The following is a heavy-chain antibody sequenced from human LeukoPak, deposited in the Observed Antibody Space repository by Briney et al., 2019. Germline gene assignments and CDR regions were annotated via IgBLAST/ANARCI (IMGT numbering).Heavy chain of an antibody. J-gene: IGHJ5*02. V-gene: IGHV3-53*01. D-gene: IGHD2-8*01. CDR2: IYSGGST. CDR3: ARETVGYCTNGVCSGWFDP. Sequence: GGSLRLSCAASGFTVSSNYMSWVRQAPGKGLEWVSVIYSGGSTYYADSVEGRFTISRDNSKNTLYLQMNSLRAEDTAVYYCARETVGYCTNGVCSGWFDPWGQGTLVTVSS. CDR1: GFTVSSNY.